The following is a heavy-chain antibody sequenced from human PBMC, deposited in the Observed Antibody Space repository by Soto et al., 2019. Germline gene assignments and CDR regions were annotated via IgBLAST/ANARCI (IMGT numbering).Heavy chain of an antibody. J-gene: IGHJ6*02. CDR1: GFTFNYHA. CDR2: ISYDGDNN. D-gene: IGHD1-1*01. Sequence: QVQLVESGGGVVQPGRSLRLSCAASGFTFNYHALNWVRQAPGKGLEWVAVISYDGDNNYIAESVKGRFTSSRDNAKNTVALQKNSLRTEDTARYFWASGTTTSALAAMDVWGQGTTVTVSS. CDR3: ASGTTTSALAAMDV. V-gene: IGHV3-30-3*01.